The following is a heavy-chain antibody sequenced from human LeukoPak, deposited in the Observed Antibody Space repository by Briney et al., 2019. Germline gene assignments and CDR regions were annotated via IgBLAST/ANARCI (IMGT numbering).Heavy chain of an antibody. V-gene: IGHV3-43*02. CDR3: AKDSGSSSSPRYFDY. Sequence: GGSLRLSCAASGFTFSSYEMNWVRQAPGKGLEWVSLISWDGGSTYYADSVKGRFTISRDNSKNSLYLQMNSLGTEDTALYYCAKDSGSSSSPRYFDYWGQGTLVTVSS. J-gene: IGHJ4*02. CDR1: GFTFSSYE. CDR2: ISWDGGST. D-gene: IGHD6-6*01.